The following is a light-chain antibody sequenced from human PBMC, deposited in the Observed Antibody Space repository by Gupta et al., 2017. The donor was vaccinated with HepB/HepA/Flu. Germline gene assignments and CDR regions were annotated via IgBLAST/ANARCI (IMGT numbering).Light chain of an antibody. CDR2: DVH. CDR3: CSYAGSNTLV. J-gene: IGLJ2*01. CDR1: SSDVGGYNY. Sequence: SALTQPRSVSGSPGRSVTISCTGTSSDVGGYNYVSWYQQYPGKAPKIMIYDVHKRPSGVPDRFSGSKSGNTASLTISGLQADDEADYYCCSYAGSNTLVFGGGTKLTVL. V-gene: IGLV2-11*01.